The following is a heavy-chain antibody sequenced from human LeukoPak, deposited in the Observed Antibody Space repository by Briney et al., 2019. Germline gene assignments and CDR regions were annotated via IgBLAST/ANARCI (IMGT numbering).Heavy chain of an antibody. V-gene: IGHV4-39*07. J-gene: IGHJ3*02. CDR2: IYYSGST. Sequence: SETLSLTCTVSGGSISHSNYYWVWIRQPPGKGLEWIGSIYYSGSTYYSPSLKSRVTISVDTSKNQFSLKLSSVTAADTAVYYCARAGRYYYDSSGYTPGGAFDIWGQGTMVTVSS. CDR3: ARAGRYYYDSSGYTPGGAFDI. D-gene: IGHD3-22*01. CDR1: GGSISHSNYY.